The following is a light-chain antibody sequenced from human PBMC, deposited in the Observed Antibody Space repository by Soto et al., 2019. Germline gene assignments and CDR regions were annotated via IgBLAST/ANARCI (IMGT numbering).Light chain of an antibody. J-gene: IGKJ2*01. CDR2: GAP. CDR1: QSVTSSY. Sequence: ETVLTKSPGTLSLSPGETGTLSCRASQSVTSSYLAWYQQKPDQAPRLLIYGAPNRATGIPDRFSGSGSGTDFTLTISRLEPEDFAVYYCQQYGSSLFTFGQGTKVDIK. V-gene: IGKV3-20*01. CDR3: QQYGSSLFT.